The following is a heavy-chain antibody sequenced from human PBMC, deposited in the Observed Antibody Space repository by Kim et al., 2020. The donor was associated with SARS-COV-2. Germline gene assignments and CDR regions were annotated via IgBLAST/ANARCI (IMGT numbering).Heavy chain of an antibody. V-gene: IGHV4-39*01. J-gene: IGHJ4*02. CDR3: ARPFEMATIDPYSQDDF. D-gene: IGHD5-12*01. CDR2: VYYSGNT. Sequence: SETLSLTCTVSTGSISNSQYHWDWIRQPPGKGLEWIGGVYYSGNTHYNPSLESRVTISIDASKGQFSLKLNSVTAADTAIYYCARPFEMATIDPYSQDDFWGQGMLVTVSS. CDR1: TGSISNSQYH.